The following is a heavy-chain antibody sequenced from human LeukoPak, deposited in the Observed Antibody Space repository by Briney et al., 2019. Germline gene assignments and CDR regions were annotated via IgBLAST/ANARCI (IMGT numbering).Heavy chain of an antibody. CDR1: GFTFSSYA. Sequence: GGSLRLSCAASGFTFSSYALHWVRQAPGKGLEWVALISYDGSNKHYADSVKGRFTTSRDNPKNTLYLEMNSLRAEDTAVYYCAKEHQRLARNWFDPWGQGTLVTVSS. CDR3: AKEHQRLARNWFDP. CDR2: ISYDGSNK. J-gene: IGHJ5*02. D-gene: IGHD6-19*01. V-gene: IGHV3-30-3*01.